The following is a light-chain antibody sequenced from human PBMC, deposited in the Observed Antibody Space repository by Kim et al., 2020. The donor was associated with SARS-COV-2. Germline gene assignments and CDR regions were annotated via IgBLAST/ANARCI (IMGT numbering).Light chain of an antibody. CDR3: FLSYSGTVI. J-gene: IGLJ2*01. V-gene: IGLV7-46*01. CDR1: PGAVASGHF. Sequence: PGVTVTLTCDSSPGAVASGHFTYWFQQKPGQAPRTLIYEANNTYSWTPGRFSGSLLGGKAALTLSGAQPEDEADYYCFLSYSGTVIFGGGTQLTVL. CDR2: EAN.